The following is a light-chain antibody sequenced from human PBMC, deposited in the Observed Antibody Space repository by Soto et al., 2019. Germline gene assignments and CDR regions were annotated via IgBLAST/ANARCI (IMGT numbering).Light chain of an antibody. CDR2: STN. CDR1: SGSVSTSNY. J-gene: IGLJ2*01. CDR3: VLYMAGGISV. Sequence: QAVVTQEPSFSVSPGGTVTLTCGLSSGSVSTSNYPSWYQQTPGQAPRTLIYSTNIRSSGVPDRFSGSILGNKAALTITGAQADDESNYYCVLYMAGGISVFGGGTQLTVL. V-gene: IGLV8-61*01.